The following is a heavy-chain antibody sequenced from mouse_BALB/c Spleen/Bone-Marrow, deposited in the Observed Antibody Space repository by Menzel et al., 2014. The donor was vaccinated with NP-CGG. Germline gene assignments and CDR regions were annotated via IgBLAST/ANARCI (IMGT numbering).Heavy chain of an antibody. D-gene: IGHD2-10*02. CDR1: GFTFSDFY. V-gene: IGHV7-1*02. J-gene: IGHJ3*01. CDR2: SRNKAKHYTT. Sequence: DVKLVESGGGLVQPGDSLRLSCATSGFTFSDFYMEWVRQPPGKRLEWIAASRNKAKHYTTEYSASVKGRFIVPRDTSQSILYLQVNALRAEDTAIYYCARDVGYGNYFVYWGQGTLVTVSA. CDR3: ARDVGYGNYFVY.